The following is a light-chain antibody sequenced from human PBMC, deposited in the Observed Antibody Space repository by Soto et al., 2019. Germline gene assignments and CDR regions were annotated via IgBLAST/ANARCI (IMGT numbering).Light chain of an antibody. V-gene: IGLV1-40*01. CDR3: QSFDSSLTGLI. J-gene: IGLJ2*01. Sequence: QSVLTQPPSVTGAPGQRVTISCTGNNSNVGAGSGVNWYQQFPDKAPKVLIYANTHRPSGVPDRFSGSTSATSASLAITGLQTQDEADYYCQSFDSSLTGLIFGGGTKVTVL. CDR1: NSNVGAGSG. CDR2: ANT.